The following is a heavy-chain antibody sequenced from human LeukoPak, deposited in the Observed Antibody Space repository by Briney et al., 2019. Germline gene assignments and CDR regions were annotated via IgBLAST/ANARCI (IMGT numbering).Heavy chain of an antibody. J-gene: IGHJ4*02. CDR3: AKAVVVVPAAKGYYFDY. CDR2: ISFSGSPT. D-gene: IGHD2-2*01. CDR1: GFTFSDYY. Sequence: PGGSLRLSCAASGFTFSDYYMSWIRQAPGKRLEWVSYISFSGSPTQYADSVKGRFTISRDNSKNTLYLQMNSLRAEDTAVYYCAKAVVVVPAAKGYYFDYWGQGTLVAVSS. V-gene: IGHV3-11*01.